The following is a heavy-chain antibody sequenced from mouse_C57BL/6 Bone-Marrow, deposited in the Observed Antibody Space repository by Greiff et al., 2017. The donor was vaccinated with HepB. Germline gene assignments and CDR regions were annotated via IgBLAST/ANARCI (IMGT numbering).Heavy chain of an antibody. Sequence: EVQVVESGGGLVKPGGSLKLSCAASGFTFSSYAMSWVRQTLEKRLEWVATISDGGSYTYYPDNVKGRFTISRDNAKNNLYLQMSHLKSEDTAMYYCARGGPTIVTTWYFDVWGTGTTVTVSS. CDR3: ARGGPTIVTTWYFDV. CDR1: GFTFSSYA. D-gene: IGHD2-5*01. V-gene: IGHV5-4*01. J-gene: IGHJ1*03. CDR2: ISDGGSYT.